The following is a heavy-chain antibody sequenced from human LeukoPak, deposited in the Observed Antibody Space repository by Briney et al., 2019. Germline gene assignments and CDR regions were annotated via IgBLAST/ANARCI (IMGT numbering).Heavy chain of an antibody. CDR2: IIPIFGTA. J-gene: IGHJ6*03. CDR1: GGTFSGYA. D-gene: IGHD6-13*01. V-gene: IGHV1-69*05. Sequence: ASVKVSCKASGGTFSGYAISWVRQAPGQGLEWMGGIIPIFGTANYAQKFQGRVTITTDESTSTAYMELSSLRSEDTAVYYCASGNLRTRASSWPAGIPYYYYMDVWGKGTTVTVSS. CDR3: ASGNLRTRASSWPAGIPYYYYMDV.